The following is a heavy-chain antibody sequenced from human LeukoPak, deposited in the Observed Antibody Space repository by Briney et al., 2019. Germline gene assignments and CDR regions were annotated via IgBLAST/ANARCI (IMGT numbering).Heavy chain of an antibody. CDR3: ARFKTTRYYYDSSGYYYFDY. V-gene: IGHV3-30*03. CDR1: GFTFSSYG. Sequence: GGSLRLSCAASGFTFSSYGMHWVRQAPGKGLEWVAVISYDVGKKYYADSVKGRFTISRDNSKNTLYLQMNSLRAEDTAVYYCARFKTTRYYYDSSGYYYFDYWGQGTLVTVSS. D-gene: IGHD3-22*01. CDR2: ISYDVGKK. J-gene: IGHJ4*02.